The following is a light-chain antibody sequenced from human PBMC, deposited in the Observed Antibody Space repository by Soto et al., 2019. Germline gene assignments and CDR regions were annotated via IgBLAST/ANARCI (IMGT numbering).Light chain of an antibody. CDR2: AVS. Sequence: QSVLTQPASVSGSPGQSITISCTGTSSDVGGYNYVSWYQQHPGKAPKLMIYAVSNRPSGVSNRVSGSKSGNTASLTVSGLQAEDEADYYCSSYTSNSTRVFGTGTKLTVL. V-gene: IGLV2-14*01. J-gene: IGLJ1*01. CDR1: SSDVGGYNY. CDR3: SSYTSNSTRV.